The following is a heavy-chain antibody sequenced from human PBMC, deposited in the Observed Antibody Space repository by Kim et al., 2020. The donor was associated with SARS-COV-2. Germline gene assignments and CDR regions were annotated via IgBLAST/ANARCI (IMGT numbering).Heavy chain of an antibody. CDR2: IKHSGST. CDR3: AKARPVLRFFDRWGHDDLDI. CDR1: GESLSGYY. V-gene: IGHV4-34*01. J-gene: IGHJ3*02. Sequence: SETLSLTCAVYGESLSGYYWTWIRQPPGKGLEWIGEIKHSGSTNYNPSLKSRVTISMDTSKNHFSLKLNSVTAADTAVYYCAKARPVLRFFDRWGHDDLDIWGQGTMVTVSS. D-gene: IGHD3-9*01.